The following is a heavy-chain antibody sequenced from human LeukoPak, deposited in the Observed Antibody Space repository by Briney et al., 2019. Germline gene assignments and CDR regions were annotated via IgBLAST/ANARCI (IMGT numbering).Heavy chain of an antibody. D-gene: IGHD1-26*01. CDR2: IYYSGST. CDR1: GGSISSYY. V-gene: IGHV4-59*01. Sequence: SETLSLTCTVSGGSISSYYWSRIRQPPGKGLEWIGYIYYSGSTNYNPSLKSRVTISVDTSKNQFSLKLSSVTAADTAVYYCARALRYRRFPFDYWGQGTLVTVSS. CDR3: ARALRYRRFPFDY. J-gene: IGHJ4*02.